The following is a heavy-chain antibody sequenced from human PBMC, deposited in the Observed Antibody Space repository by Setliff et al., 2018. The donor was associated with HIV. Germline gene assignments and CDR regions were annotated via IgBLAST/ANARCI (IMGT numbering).Heavy chain of an antibody. CDR1: GYSFTDYY. V-gene: IGHV1-2*04. D-gene: IGHD3-22*01. CDR3: ARGMDYYDTSGYYQYYFDY. J-gene: IGHJ4*02. Sequence: ASVKVSCKASGYSFTDYYIHWVRQAPGQGLEWMGWINPKSDRTNYAQKFQGWITMTRDTSISTAYMELSRLRSDDTAVYYCARGMDYYDTSGYYQYYFDYWGQGTLVTVSS. CDR2: INPKSDRT.